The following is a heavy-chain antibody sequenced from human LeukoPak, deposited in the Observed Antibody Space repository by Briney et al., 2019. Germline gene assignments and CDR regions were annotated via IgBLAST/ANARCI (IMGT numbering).Heavy chain of an antibody. CDR2: ICGSVSGSGDCT. D-gene: IGHD4-17*01. CDR1: GFSFGSYA. J-gene: IGHJ5*02. Sequence: GGSLRLSCAASGFSFGSYAMSWVRQAAGKGLEWVSEICGSVSGSGDCTHYADSVKGRFTISRDNSKNTLYLQMNSLRAEDTAVYYCAKGLQSEDYGDYVSVDPWGQGTLVTVSS. CDR3: AKGLQSEDYGDYVSVDP. V-gene: IGHV3-23*01.